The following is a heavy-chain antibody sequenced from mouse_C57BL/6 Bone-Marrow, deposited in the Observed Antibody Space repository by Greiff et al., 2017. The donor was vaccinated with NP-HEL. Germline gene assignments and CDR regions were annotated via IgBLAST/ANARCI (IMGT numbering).Heavy chain of an antibody. CDR3: ARQLRPYFDY. J-gene: IGHJ2*01. D-gene: IGHD3-2*02. V-gene: IGHV1-26*01. CDR2: INPNNGGT. Sequence: EVQLQQSGPELVKPGASVKISCKASGYTFTDYYMNWVKQSNGKSLEWIGDINPNNGGTSYNQKFKGKATLTVDKSSSTAYMELRSLTSEDSAVYYCARQLRPYFDYWGQGTTLTVSS. CDR1: GYTFTDYY.